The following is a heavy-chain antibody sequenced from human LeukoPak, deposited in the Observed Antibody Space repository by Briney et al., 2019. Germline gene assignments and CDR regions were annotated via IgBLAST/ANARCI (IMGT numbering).Heavy chain of an antibody. CDR2: IYTGGIT. CDR1: GDSISREY. J-gene: IGHJ4*02. CDR3: ARGPPFDY. Sequence: SETLSLTSNVSGDSISREYWSWIRQPPGKSLEWVVYIYTGGITNYNPSLKSRVTISVDTSKNQFSLRLTSVTAADTAMYYCARGPPFDYWGQRTLVAVSS. V-gene: IGHV4-4*09.